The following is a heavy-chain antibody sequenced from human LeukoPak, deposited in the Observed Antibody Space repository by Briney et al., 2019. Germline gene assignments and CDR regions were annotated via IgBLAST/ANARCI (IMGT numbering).Heavy chain of an antibody. CDR2: IRYDGSDK. D-gene: IGHD6-19*01. V-gene: IGHV3-30*02. CDR3: AKSDSSGWDYFDY. J-gene: IGHJ4*02. Sequence: GGFLRLSCSASGFTFSTYGMHWVRQAPGKGLEWVAFIRYDGSDKCYADSVKGRFTISRDNSKNTVYLQMNSLRAEDTAVYYCAKSDSSGWDYFDYWGQGTLVTVSS. CDR1: GFTFSTYG.